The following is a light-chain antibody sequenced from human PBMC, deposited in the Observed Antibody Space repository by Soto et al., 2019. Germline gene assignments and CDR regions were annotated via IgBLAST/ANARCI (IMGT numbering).Light chain of an antibody. CDR1: QSVLYSSKNKNY. J-gene: IGKJ4*01. CDR3: QQYYTTPLLT. V-gene: IGKV4-1*01. CDR2: WAS. Sequence: DIVMTQSPDSLSVSLGERATINCKSSQSVLYSSKNKNYLAWYQQKPGQPPKLLIYWASTRESGVPDLFSGSGSGTDFTLTISSLQAEDVAVYYCQQYYTTPLLTFGGGTKVEI.